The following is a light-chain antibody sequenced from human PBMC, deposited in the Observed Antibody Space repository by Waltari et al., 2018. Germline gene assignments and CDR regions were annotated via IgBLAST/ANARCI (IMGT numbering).Light chain of an antibody. J-gene: IGLJ3*02. Sequence: QSALTQPRSVSGSPGQSVTISCTGTSSDVGGYNYVSWYHQHPGKAPKLLIYDVRKRPSGVPDRFSGSKSGNTASLTISGLQAEDEADYYCCSYAGSYTPWLFGGGTKLTVL. CDR3: CSYAGSYTPWL. CDR2: DVR. V-gene: IGLV2-11*01. CDR1: SSDVGGYNY.